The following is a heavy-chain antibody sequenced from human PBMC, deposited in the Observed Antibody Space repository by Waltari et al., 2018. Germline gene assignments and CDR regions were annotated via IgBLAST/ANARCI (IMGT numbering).Heavy chain of an antibody. CDR2: ISGIDGST. CDR3: AKGSWGMDV. Sequence: EVQLLESGGGLVQPGGSLRLSCAAPGFPFSSYAMVWVRQAPGKGVEWVSAISGIDGSTYYADSVKGRFTISRDNSKNTLFLQMNSLRAEDTAVYYCAKGSWGMDVWGQGTTVTVS. V-gene: IGHV3-23*01. D-gene: IGHD3-16*01. J-gene: IGHJ6*02. CDR1: GFPFSSYA.